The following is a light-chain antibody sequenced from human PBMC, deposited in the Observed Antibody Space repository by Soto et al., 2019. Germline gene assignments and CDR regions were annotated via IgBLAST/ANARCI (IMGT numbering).Light chain of an antibody. Sequence: DIPMTQSPSSLSASVGDRVTITCRASHPISNYLNWYQHRPGKAPKLLIYGASTLQSGVPSRFRGSESGTDFTLTITSLQPEDCATYYCQQTYATPLTFGQGTRLEIK. CDR1: HPISNY. CDR3: QQTYATPLT. V-gene: IGKV1-39*01. J-gene: IGKJ5*01. CDR2: GAS.